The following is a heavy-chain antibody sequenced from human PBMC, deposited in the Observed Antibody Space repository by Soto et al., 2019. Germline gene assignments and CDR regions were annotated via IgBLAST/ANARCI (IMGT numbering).Heavy chain of an antibody. CDR1: GYSFTSYW. Sequence: GESLKISWNASGYSFTSYWIRWVRQMPGKGLEWMGRIDPSDSYTNYSPSFQGHVTISADKSISTAYLQWSSLKASDTAMYYCARHDYSNGGMDVWGQGTTVTVSS. CDR3: ARHDYSNGGMDV. J-gene: IGHJ6*02. D-gene: IGHD4-4*01. CDR2: IDPSDSYT. V-gene: IGHV5-10-1*01.